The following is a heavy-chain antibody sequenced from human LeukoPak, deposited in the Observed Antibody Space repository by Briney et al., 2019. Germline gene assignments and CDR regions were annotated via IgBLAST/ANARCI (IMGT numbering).Heavy chain of an antibody. V-gene: IGHV3-53*04. D-gene: IGHD2-15*01. Sequence: GGSLRLSCAASGFTFRSYWMHWVRQAPGKGLEWVSVIYGGGSTYYADSVKGRFTISRHNSKNTLYPQMNSLRAEDTAVYYCARDSVGYCSGGSCYPLYYYGMDVWGQGTTVTVSS. J-gene: IGHJ6*02. CDR3: ARDSVGYCSGGSCYPLYYYGMDV. CDR1: GFTFRSYW. CDR2: IYGGGST.